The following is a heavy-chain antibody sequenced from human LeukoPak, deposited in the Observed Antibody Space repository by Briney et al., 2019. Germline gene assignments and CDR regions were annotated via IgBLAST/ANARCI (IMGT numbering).Heavy chain of an antibody. V-gene: IGHV1-18*01. Sequence: ASVKVSCKASGYTFTSYGISWVRQAPGQGLEWVGWISAYNGNTNYAQKLQGRVTITTDTSTSTAYMELRSLRSDDTAVYYCARDRALIKRLPFNWGQGTLVTVSS. D-gene: IGHD3-16*01. CDR1: GYTFTSYG. CDR2: ISAYNGNT. CDR3: ARDRALIKRLPFN. J-gene: IGHJ4*02.